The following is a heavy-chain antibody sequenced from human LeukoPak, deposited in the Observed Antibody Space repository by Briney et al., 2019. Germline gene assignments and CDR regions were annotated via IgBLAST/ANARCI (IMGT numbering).Heavy chain of an antibody. CDR1: GYTFTSYG. J-gene: IGHJ4*02. CDR3: ARARYYYGSGSYYRGGYFDY. CDR2: ISAYNGNT. D-gene: IGHD3-10*01. V-gene: IGHV1-18*01. Sequence: ASVKVSCKASGYTFTSYGISWVRQAPGQGLEWMGWISAYNGNTNYAQKLQGRVTMTTDTSTSTAYMELRSLRSDDTAVYYCARARYYYGSGSYYRGGYFDYWGQGTLVTVSS.